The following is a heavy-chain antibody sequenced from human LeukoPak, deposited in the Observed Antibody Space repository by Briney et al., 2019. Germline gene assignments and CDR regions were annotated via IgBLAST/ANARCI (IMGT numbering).Heavy chain of an antibody. CDR2: ISAYNGNT. V-gene: IGHV1-18*01. J-gene: IGHJ4*02. CDR3: ARDTHDYGDSNVDY. Sequence: ASVKVSCKASGYTFTSYGISWVRQAPGQGLEWIGWISAYNGNTNYAQKPQGRVTMTTDTSTSTAYMKLRSLRSDDAAVYYCARDTHDYGDSNVDYWGQGTLVTVSS. CDR1: GYTFTSYG. D-gene: IGHD4-17*01.